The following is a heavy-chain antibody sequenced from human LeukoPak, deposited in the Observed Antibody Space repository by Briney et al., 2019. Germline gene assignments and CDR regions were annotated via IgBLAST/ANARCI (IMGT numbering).Heavy chain of an antibody. V-gene: IGHV4-59*08. CDR3: ARQSGAGRHFDY. Sequence: SETLSLTCTVSGDSISRYYWSWIRQPPGKGLEWIGYIYYSGSTDYNPSLKSRVTISVDTSKNQFSLKLSSVTAADTAVYYCARQSGAGRHFDYWGQGTLVTVSS. D-gene: IGHD6-19*01. J-gene: IGHJ4*02. CDR1: GDSISRYY. CDR2: IYYSGST.